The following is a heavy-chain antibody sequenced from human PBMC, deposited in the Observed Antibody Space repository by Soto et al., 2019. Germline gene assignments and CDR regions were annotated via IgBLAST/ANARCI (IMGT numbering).Heavy chain of an antibody. J-gene: IGHJ6*02. CDR1: GGSISSGDYY. V-gene: IGHV4-30-4*01. Sequence: QVQLQESGPGLVKPSQTLSLTCTVSGGSISSGDYYWSWIRQPPGKGLEWIGYIYYSGSTYYNPSLKGRVTISVDTSKNQFSLKLSSVTAADTAVYYCARAEAYRYTVKYYYYYGMDVWGQGTTVTVSS. D-gene: IGHD4-17*01. CDR3: ARAEAYRYTVKYYYYYGMDV. CDR2: IYYSGST.